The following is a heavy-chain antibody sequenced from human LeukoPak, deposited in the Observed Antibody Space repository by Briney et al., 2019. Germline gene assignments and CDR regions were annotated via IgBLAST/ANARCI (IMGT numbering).Heavy chain of an antibody. CDR3: ARESEYCSSTSCYLKYNWFDP. J-gene: IGHJ5*02. V-gene: IGHV1-18*01. D-gene: IGHD2-2*01. CDR2: ISAYNGNT. CDR1: GYTFTSYG. Sequence: GASVKVSCKASGYTFTSYGISWVRQAPGQGLEWMGWISAYNGNTDYAQKFQGRVTITTDESTSTAYMELSSLRSEDTAVYYCARESEYCSSTSCYLKYNWFDPWGQGTLVTVSS.